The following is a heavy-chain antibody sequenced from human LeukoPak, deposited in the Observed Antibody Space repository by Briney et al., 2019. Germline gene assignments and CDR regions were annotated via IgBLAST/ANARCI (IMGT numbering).Heavy chain of an antibody. J-gene: IGHJ5*02. Sequence: QPGGSLRLSCAASGFTVSSNYMSWVRQAPGKGLEWVSVIYSGGSTYYADSVKGRFTISRDNAKNSLYLQMNSLRAEDTAVYYCARDVLGIAPGYNWFDPWGQGTLVTVSS. V-gene: IGHV3-53*01. CDR3: ARDVLGIAPGYNWFDP. D-gene: IGHD2-21*01. CDR1: GFTVSSNY. CDR2: IYSGGST.